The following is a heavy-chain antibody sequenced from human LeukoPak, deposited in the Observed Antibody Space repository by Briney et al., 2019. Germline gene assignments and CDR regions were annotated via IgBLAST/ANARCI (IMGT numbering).Heavy chain of an antibody. CDR3: ARGTLKAAATDFDY. Sequence: GGSLRLSCAASGFTFDDYGMSWVRQAPGKGLEWVSGINWNGGSTGYADSVKGRFTISRDNAKNSLYLQMNSLRAEDTALYNCARGTLKAAATDFDYWGQGTLVTVSS. V-gene: IGHV3-20*01. CDR2: INWNGGST. J-gene: IGHJ4*02. CDR1: GFTFDDYG. D-gene: IGHD6-13*01.